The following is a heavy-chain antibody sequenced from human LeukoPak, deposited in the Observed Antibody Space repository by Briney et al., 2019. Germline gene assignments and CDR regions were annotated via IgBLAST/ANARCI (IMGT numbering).Heavy chain of an antibody. CDR2: ISGSGTVT. V-gene: IGHV3-23*01. J-gene: IGHJ3*01. D-gene: IGHD2-2*01. CDR1: GFTFSSYA. Sequence: PGGSLRLSCAASGFTFSSYAMSWVRQAPGKGLEWVSIISGSGTVTYYADSVKGRFTISRDNSKNTLYLQMNSLRPDDTAVYYCARCTASCYANAFDVWGQGTLLTVSS. CDR3: ARCTASCYANAFDV.